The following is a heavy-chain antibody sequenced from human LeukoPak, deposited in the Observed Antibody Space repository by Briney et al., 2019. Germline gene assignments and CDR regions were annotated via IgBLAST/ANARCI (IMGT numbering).Heavy chain of an antibody. CDR1: GYTFTSYG. CDR3: ARGDLSPKTYDIVPFEY. CDR2: ISAYNVNT. V-gene: IGHV1-18*01. D-gene: IGHD3-9*01. Sequence: ASVKVSCKASGYTFTSYGISWVRQAPGQGLEWMGWISAYNVNTNYAQKLHGRVTMTTDTSTSTAYMELRSLRSDDTAVYYCARGDLSPKTYDIVPFEYWGQGTLVTVSS. J-gene: IGHJ4*02.